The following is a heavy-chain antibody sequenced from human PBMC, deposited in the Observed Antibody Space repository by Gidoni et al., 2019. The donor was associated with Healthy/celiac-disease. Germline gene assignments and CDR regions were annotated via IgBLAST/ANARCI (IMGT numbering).Heavy chain of an antibody. J-gene: IGHJ3*02. Sequence: EVQLVESGGGLVQPGRYLRLSCTASGFTFGDYAMSWVRQAPGKGLEWVGFIGSKEYGGTTEYAASVKGRFTISRDDSKSIAYLQMNSLKTEDTAVYYCTRVVGKMGTPRAFDIWGQGTMVTVSS. CDR3: TRVVGKMGTPRAFDI. CDR2: IGSKEYGGTT. D-gene: IGHD1-1*01. V-gene: IGHV3-49*04. CDR1: GFTFGDYA.